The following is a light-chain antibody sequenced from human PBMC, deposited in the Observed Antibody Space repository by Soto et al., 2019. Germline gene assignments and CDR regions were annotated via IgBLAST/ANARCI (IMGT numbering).Light chain of an antibody. CDR1: SSDIGDYNY. Sequence: QSALTQPASVSGSPGQSIAISCTGSSSDIGDYNYVSWYQQHPGIAPKLMIYDVSNRPSGVSNRFSGSMSGNTASLTISGLQPEDEADYYCSSYTGSSTVVFGGGTKLTVL. CDR3: SSYTGSSTVV. V-gene: IGLV2-14*01. CDR2: DVS. J-gene: IGLJ2*01.